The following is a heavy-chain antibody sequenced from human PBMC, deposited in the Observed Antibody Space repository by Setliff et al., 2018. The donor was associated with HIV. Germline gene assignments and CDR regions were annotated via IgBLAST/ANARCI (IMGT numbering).Heavy chain of an antibody. CDR3: ARVVDADYLDY. Sequence: PSETLSLTCSVSGGSINSYYWNWVRQPPGKGLEWIGIIYYSGSTYYKPSLKSRVTISVDTSKNQFSLKLNSVTAADTAMYYCARVVDADYLDYWGQGTPVTVSS. V-gene: IGHV4-59*04. CDR1: GGSINSYY. CDR2: IYYSGST. J-gene: IGHJ4*02. D-gene: IGHD2-15*01.